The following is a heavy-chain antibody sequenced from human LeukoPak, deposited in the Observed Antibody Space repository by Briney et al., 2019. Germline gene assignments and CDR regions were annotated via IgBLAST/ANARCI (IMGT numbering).Heavy chain of an antibody. V-gene: IGHV4-59*08. CDR3: ARQEQQPPIYWYFDL. D-gene: IGHD6-13*01. J-gene: IGHJ2*01. CDR2: IYYSGST. CDR1: GGSISSYY. Sequence: KPSETLSLTCTVSGGSISSYYWSWIRQPPGKGLEWIGYIYYSGSTNYNPSLKSRVTISVDTSKNQFSLKLSSVTAADTAVYYCARQEQQPPIYWYFDLWGRGTLVTVSS.